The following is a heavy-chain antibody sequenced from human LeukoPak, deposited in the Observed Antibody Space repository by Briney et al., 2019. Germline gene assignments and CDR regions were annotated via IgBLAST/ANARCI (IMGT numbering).Heavy chain of an antibody. D-gene: IGHD3-16*01. V-gene: IGHV1-69*04. Sequence: VASVTVSCKASGGTFISYAISWVRQAPGQGLEWMGRIIPILGIANYAQKLQGRVTMTTDTSTSTAYMELRSLRSDDTAVYYCARDRSSTFGGVRNFDYWGQGTLVTVSS. CDR2: IIPILGIA. CDR1: GGTFISYA. CDR3: ARDRSSTFGGVRNFDY. J-gene: IGHJ4*02.